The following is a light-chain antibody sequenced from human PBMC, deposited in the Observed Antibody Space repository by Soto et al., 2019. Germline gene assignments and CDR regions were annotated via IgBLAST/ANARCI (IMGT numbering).Light chain of an antibody. J-gene: IGKJ5*01. CDR1: QSINTY. CDR2: DAS. Sequence: ENVLTQSPATLSLSPGEGATLSCRASQSINTYLAWYQQKPGEAPRLLIYDASKRATGIPARFSGSGSGTNFTLTIRSLEPEDFAVYYCQQRRSWQVTFGQGRRLEIK. V-gene: IGKV3D-11*02. CDR3: QQRRSWQVT.